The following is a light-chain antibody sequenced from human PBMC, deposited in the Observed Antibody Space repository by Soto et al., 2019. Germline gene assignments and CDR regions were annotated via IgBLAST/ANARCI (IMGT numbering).Light chain of an antibody. J-gene: IGLJ1*01. V-gene: IGLV1-40*01. CDR1: TSNIGAPYV. CDR2: GDN. Sequence: QSVLTQPPSVSGAPGQRVSISCTGSTSNIGAPYVFHWYPHLPGAAPTLLIYGDNNRPSGVPDRFSGSKSGTSASLAITSLQAEDEADYYCQSYDISLHNYVFGTGTKVTVL. CDR3: QSYDISLHNYV.